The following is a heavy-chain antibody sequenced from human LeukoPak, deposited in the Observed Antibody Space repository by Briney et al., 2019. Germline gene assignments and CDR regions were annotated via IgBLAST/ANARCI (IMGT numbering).Heavy chain of an antibody. CDR2: ISGSGGST. D-gene: IGHD3-3*01. Sequence: GGSLRLSCAASGFTFSSYAMSWVRQAPGKGLGWVSAISGSGGSTYYADSVKGRFTISRDNAKNSLYLQMNSLRAEDTAVYYCARDWSAMVDYWGQGTLVTVSS. CDR3: ARDWSAMVDY. J-gene: IGHJ4*02. V-gene: IGHV3-23*01. CDR1: GFTFSSYA.